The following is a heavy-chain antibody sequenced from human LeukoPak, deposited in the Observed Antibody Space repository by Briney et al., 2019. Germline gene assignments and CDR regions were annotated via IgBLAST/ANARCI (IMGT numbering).Heavy chain of an antibody. CDR3: AKDRFYYDSSGYYAHDAFDI. CDR1: GFTFSSYA. CDR2: ISGSGGST. J-gene: IGHJ3*02. D-gene: IGHD3-22*01. V-gene: IGHV3-23*01. Sequence: GGSLRLSCAASGFTFSSYAMSWVRQAPGKGLEWVSAISGSGGSTYYADSVKGRFTISRDNSKNTLYLQMNSLRAEDTAVYYCAKDRFYYDSSGYYAHDAFDIWGQGTMVTVYS.